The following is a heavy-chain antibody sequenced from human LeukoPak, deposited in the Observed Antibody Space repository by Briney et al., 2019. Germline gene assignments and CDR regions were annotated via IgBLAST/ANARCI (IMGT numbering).Heavy chain of an antibody. CDR1: GYTFTSYY. J-gene: IGHJ4*02. D-gene: IGHD1-26*01. Sequence: ASVKLSCKASGYTFTSYYMHWVRQAPGQGLEWMGIINPSGGSTSYAQKFQGRVTMTRDMSTSTVYMELSSLRSEDTAVYYCARMLVGATYFDYWGQGTLVTVS. CDR2: INPSGGST. CDR3: ARMLVGATYFDY. V-gene: IGHV1-46*01.